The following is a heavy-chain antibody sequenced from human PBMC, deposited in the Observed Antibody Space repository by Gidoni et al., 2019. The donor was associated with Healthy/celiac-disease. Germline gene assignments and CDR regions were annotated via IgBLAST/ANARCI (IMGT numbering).Heavy chain of an antibody. Sequence: EVQLVESGGGLVQPGGSLRLSCAASGFTFSSYSMNWVRQAPGKGLEWVSYISSSSSTIYYADSVKGRFTISRDNAKNSLYLQMNSLRAEDTAVYYCARADYGGLGYYFDYWGQGTLVTVSS. V-gene: IGHV3-48*01. D-gene: IGHD4-17*01. CDR3: ARADYGGLGYYFDY. CDR2: ISSSSSTI. J-gene: IGHJ4*02. CDR1: GFTFSSYS.